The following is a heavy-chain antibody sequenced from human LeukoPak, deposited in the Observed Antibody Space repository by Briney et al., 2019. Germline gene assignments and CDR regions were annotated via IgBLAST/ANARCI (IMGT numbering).Heavy chain of an antibody. J-gene: IGHJ4*02. D-gene: IGHD6-19*01. CDR1: GFTFRTYA. CDR3: EGHSSGWTDY. CDR2: ISSSGGTT. Sequence: GGSLRLSCAASGFTFRTYAMRWIRQAPGKGLEWVSSISSSGGTTYYADSVKGRFTISTDNSKNTLYLQMNSLRAEDTAVYFCEGHSSGWTDYWGQGTLVTVSS. V-gene: IGHV3-23*01.